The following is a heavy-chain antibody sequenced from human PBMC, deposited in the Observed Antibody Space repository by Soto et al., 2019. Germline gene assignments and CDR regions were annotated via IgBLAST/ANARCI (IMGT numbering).Heavy chain of an antibody. CDR1: GFTFGDYT. Sequence: PGGSLRLSCTASGFTFGDYTMSWFRQAPGKGLEWVGFIRSKAYGGTTEYAASVKGRFTISRDDSKSIAYLQMNSLKTEDTAVYYCTREDPNCLCMDVWGQGTTVTVSS. CDR2: IRSKAYGGTT. J-gene: IGHJ6*02. CDR3: TREDPNCLCMDV. V-gene: IGHV3-49*03. D-gene: IGHD1-1*01.